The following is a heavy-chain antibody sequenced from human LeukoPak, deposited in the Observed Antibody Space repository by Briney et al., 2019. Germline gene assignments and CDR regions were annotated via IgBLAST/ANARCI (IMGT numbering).Heavy chain of an antibody. J-gene: IGHJ4*02. CDR2: IYYSGST. D-gene: IGHD4-17*01. Sequence: SETLCLTCTVSGGSISSYYWSWIRQPPGKGLEWIGYIYYSGSTNYNPSLKSRVTISVDTSKNQFSLKLSSVTAADTAVYYCAGGYDYGDYYYWGQGTLVTVSS. CDR1: GGSISSYY. CDR3: AGGYDYGDYYY. V-gene: IGHV4-59*08.